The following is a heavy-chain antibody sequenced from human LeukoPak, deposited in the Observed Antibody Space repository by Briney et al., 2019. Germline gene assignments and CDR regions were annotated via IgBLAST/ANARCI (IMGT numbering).Heavy chain of an antibody. V-gene: IGHV3-30-3*01. CDR1: GFTFSSYA. CDR2: ISYDGSNK. D-gene: IGHD3-10*01. J-gene: IGHJ4*02. CDR3: ASPPHEGGVITYFDY. Sequence: KPGGSLRLSCAASGFTFSSYAMHWVRQAPGKGLEWVAVISYDGSNKYYADSVKGRFTISRDNSKNTLYLQMNSLRAEDTAVYYCASPPHEGGVITYFDYWGQGTLVTVSS.